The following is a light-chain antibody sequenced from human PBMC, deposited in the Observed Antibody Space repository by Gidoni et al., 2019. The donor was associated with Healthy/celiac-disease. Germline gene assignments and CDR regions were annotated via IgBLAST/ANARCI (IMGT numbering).Light chain of an antibody. J-gene: IGLJ2*01. V-gene: IGLV3-27*01. Sequence: SYEPTQPSSVSVSPGQTAGITCSGDVLAKKYARWFQQKPGQAPVLVIYKDSERPSGIPERFSGSSSGTTVTLTISGAQVEDEADYYCYSAADNNVVFGGGTKLTVL. CDR2: KDS. CDR3: YSAADNNVV. CDR1: VLAKKY.